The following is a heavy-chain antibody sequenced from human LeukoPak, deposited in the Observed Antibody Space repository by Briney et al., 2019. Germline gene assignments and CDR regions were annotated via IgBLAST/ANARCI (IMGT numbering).Heavy chain of an antibody. D-gene: IGHD6-6*01. V-gene: IGHV4-39*07. CDR2: INNRGST. CDR1: GGSITNTDYY. CDR3: ARWASIAARPWYYYYYMDV. J-gene: IGHJ6*03. Sequence: SETLSLTCTVSGGSITNTDYYWVWLRQPPGKGLECIGNINNRGSTYYNPSLKSRVTISVDTPKNQFSLKLSSVTAADTAVYYCARWASIAARPWYYYYYMDVWGKGTTVTVSS.